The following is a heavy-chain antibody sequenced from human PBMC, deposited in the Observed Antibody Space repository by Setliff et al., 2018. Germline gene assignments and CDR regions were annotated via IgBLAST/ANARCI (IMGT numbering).Heavy chain of an antibody. CDR2: IDTSGNT. Sequence: EPLSLTCTVSGGSINNYYWSWIRQSPGKGLEWIGYIDTSGNTHDNPSLRSRVTMSVDTSKSHFSLRLSSLTAADTAVYYCARMAIRVASRPSSPLDYYYYMDLWGKGATVTVSS. J-gene: IGHJ6*03. CDR3: ARMAIRVASRPSSPLDYYYYMDL. D-gene: IGHD6-6*01. V-gene: IGHV4-4*08. CDR1: GGSINNYY.